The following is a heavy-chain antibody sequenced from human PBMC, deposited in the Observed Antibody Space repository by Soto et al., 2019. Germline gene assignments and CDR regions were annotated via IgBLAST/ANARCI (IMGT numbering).Heavy chain of an antibody. Sequence: ASVKVSCKASGYTFTGYYMHWVRQAPGQGLEWMGWINPNSGGTSYAQKFQGRVTMTRDTSISTAYMELSRLRSDDTAVYYCARDIAAADNWFDPWGQGTLVTVSS. D-gene: IGHD6-13*01. CDR3: ARDIAAADNWFDP. J-gene: IGHJ5*02. CDR1: GYTFTGYY. V-gene: IGHV1-2*02. CDR2: INPNSGGT.